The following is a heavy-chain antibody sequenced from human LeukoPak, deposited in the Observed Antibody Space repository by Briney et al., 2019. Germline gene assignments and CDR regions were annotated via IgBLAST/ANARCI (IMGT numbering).Heavy chain of an antibody. D-gene: IGHD5-12*01. Sequence: PGGSLRLSCAASGFTFSSYAMHWVRQAPGKGLEWVAVISYDGSNKYYADSVKGRFTISRDNFKNTLYLQMNSLRAEDTAVYYCARDLGYDFYYYYGMDVWGQGTTVTVSS. J-gene: IGHJ6*02. V-gene: IGHV3-30-3*01. CDR1: GFTFSSYA. CDR2: ISYDGSNK. CDR3: ARDLGYDFYYYYGMDV.